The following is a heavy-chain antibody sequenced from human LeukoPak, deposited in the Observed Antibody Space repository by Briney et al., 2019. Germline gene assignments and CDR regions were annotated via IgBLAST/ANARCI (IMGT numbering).Heavy chain of an antibody. CDR1: GFPFSSYW. CDR3: ARNGMDV. Sequence: GGSLRLSCVASGFPFSSYWMTWVRQAPGKGLEWVAVISYDGSNKYYADSVKGRFTISRDNSKNTLYLQMNSLRAEDTAVYYCARNGMDVWGQGTTVTVSS. J-gene: IGHJ6*02. V-gene: IGHV3-30-3*01. CDR2: ISYDGSNK.